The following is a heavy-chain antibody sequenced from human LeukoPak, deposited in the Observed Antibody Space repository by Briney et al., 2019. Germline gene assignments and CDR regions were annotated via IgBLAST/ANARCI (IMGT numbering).Heavy chain of an antibody. D-gene: IGHD2-21*01. CDR3: AKERGPFVGFDY. V-gene: IGHV3-33*06. Sequence: GGSLRLSCAASGFSFSTYGMHWVRQAPGKGLEWVAVIWSNGNNKYYVESVKGRFTISRDNSKNTLYLQLNSLRAEDTAVYFYAKERGPFVGFDYWGQGILVTVSS. CDR1: GFSFSTYG. CDR2: IWSNGNNK. J-gene: IGHJ4*02.